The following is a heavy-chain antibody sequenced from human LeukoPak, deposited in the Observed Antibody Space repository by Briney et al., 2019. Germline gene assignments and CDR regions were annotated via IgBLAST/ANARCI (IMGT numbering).Heavy chain of an antibody. D-gene: IGHD3-22*01. Sequence: PGGSLRLSCAASGFPFSDYYMNWVRQAPGKGLDWLSYISPSTGTTFYADSVKGRFTISRDNAKNSLFLQMNSLRVEDTAVYYCARDRVDYYDSSGYSDGMDVWGQGTTVTVSS. V-gene: IGHV3-11*01. J-gene: IGHJ6*02. CDR2: ISPSTGTT. CDR3: ARDRVDYYDSSGYSDGMDV. CDR1: GFPFSDYY.